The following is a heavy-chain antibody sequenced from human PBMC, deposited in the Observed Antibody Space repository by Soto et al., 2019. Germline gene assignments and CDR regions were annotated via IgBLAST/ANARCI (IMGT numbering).Heavy chain of an antibody. CDR2: IYYSGSA. D-gene: IGHD3-3*01. CDR3: ARPRSPPFGVENWFDP. V-gene: IGHV4-39*01. Sequence: PSETLSLTCTVSGGTISSSTYYWGWIRQPPGKGLEWIGSIYYSGSAYYNPSLKSRVTISVDTSKNQFSLKLSSVTAADTAVYYCARPRSPPFGVENWFDPWGQGALVTVSA. CDR1: GGTISSSTYY. J-gene: IGHJ5*02.